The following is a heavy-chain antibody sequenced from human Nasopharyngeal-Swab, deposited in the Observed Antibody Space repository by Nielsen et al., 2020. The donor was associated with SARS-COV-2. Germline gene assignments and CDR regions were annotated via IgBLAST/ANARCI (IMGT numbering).Heavy chain of an antibody. Sequence: VRQAPGKGLERVSDISSSSSTIYYADSVKGRFTISRDNARNSLYLQMNSLRDEDSAVYYCARVVGYRYGYRLYYYYGMDVWGQGTTVTVSS. D-gene: IGHD5-18*01. J-gene: IGHJ6*02. CDR2: ISSSSSTI. CDR3: ARVVGYRYGYRLYYYYGMDV. V-gene: IGHV3-48*02.